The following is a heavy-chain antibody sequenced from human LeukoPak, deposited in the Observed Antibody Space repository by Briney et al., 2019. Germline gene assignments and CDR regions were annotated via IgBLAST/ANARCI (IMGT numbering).Heavy chain of an antibody. D-gene: IGHD2-21*02. CDR1: GGSFSGYY. CDR2: INHSGST. J-gene: IGHJ3*02. Sequence: PSETLSLTCAVYGGSFSGYYWSWIRQPPGKGLEWIGEINHSGSTNYNPSLKSRVTISVDTSKNQFSLKLSSVAAADTAVYYCARGLRVTAGAFDIWGQGTMVTVSS. V-gene: IGHV4-34*01. CDR3: ARGLRVTAGAFDI.